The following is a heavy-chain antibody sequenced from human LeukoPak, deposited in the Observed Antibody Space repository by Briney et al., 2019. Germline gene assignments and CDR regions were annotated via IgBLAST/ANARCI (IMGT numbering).Heavy chain of an antibody. J-gene: IGHJ6*03. V-gene: IGHV3-48*03. CDR1: GFSFSDDD. CDR3: AIELRIMELYYSSYIDV. Sequence: GGSLRLSCAASGFSFSDDDMNWVRQAPGKGPEWVSYIPSSGATKDYADSVKGRFTISRDNAKTSLYLQMNSLRVEDTAVYYCAIELRIMELYYSSYIDVWGKGTPVTVSS. D-gene: IGHD1-7*01. CDR2: IPSSGATK.